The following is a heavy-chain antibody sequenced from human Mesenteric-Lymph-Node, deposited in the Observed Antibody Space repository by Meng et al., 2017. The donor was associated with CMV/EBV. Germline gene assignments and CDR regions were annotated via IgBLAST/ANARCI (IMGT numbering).Heavy chain of an antibody. Sequence: ASVKVSCKASGYNFTDYYMHWVRQAPGQGLEWMGWINPNSGGTDYAQKFQGRVTLTRDTSISTAYMELSRLRSDDTAIYYCAREASAVVLDYWGQGTLVTVSS. CDR1: GYNFTDYY. CDR2: INPNSGGT. CDR3: AREASAVVLDY. V-gene: IGHV1-2*02. J-gene: IGHJ4*02. D-gene: IGHD6-13*01.